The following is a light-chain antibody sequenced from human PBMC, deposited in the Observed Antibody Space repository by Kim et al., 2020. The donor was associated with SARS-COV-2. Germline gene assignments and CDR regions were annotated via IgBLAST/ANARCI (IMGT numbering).Light chain of an antibody. Sequence: QSALTQPPSASGSPGQSVTISCTGTSSDVGAYNYASWYQQHPGKAPKLIVYEVDKRTSGVPDRFSGSKSGNTASLTVSGLQAEDEAVYYCGSYTVTKTLVFGGGTQLAVL. V-gene: IGLV2-8*01. J-gene: IGLJ3*02. CDR1: SSDVGAYNY. CDR2: EVD. CDR3: GSYTVTKTLV.